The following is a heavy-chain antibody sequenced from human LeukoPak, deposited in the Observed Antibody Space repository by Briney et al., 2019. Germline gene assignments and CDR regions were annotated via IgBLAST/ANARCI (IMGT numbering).Heavy chain of an antibody. CDR3: AKDGAKHGGSTFHFDY. CDR2: INSDGSST. J-gene: IGHJ4*02. V-gene: IGHV3-74*01. D-gene: IGHD4-23*01. Sequence: PGGSLRLSCAASGFTFSSYWVHWVRQAPGKGLVWVSRINSDGSSTSYADSVKGRFTISRDNSKNTLYLQMNSLRADDTAVYYCAKDGAKHGGSTFHFDYWGQGTLVTVSS. CDR1: GFTFSSYW.